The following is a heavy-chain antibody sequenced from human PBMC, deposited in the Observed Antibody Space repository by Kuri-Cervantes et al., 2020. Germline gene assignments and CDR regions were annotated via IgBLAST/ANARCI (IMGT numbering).Heavy chain of an antibody. J-gene: IGHJ4*02. CDR1: GFTFSSYA. Sequence: GESLKISCAASGFTFSSYAMSWVRQAPGKGLDWISTIIGTGANTYYAHSVKGRFTISRDNSQNTLYLQMDSLRVDDTAVYYCARDPIAATGRGGSFDYWGQGTPVTVSS. CDR3: ARDPIAATGRGGSFDY. CDR2: IIGTGANT. V-gene: IGHV3-23*01. D-gene: IGHD6-13*01.